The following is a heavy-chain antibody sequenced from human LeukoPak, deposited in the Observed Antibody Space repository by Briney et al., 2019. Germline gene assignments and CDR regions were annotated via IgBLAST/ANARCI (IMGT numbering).Heavy chain of an antibody. V-gene: IGHV1-2*02. CDR1: GYTFTGYY. Sequence: ASVKASCKASGYTFTGYYMHWVRQATGQGLEWMGWINPNSGGTNYAQKFQGRVTMTRDTSISTAYMELSRLRSDDTAVYYCARGGVVPAALGGYWGQGTLVTVSS. CDR3: ARGGVVPAALGGY. D-gene: IGHD2-2*01. J-gene: IGHJ4*02. CDR2: INPNSGGT.